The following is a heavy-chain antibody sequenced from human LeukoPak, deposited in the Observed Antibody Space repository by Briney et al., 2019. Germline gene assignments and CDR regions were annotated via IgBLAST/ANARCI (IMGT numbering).Heavy chain of an antibody. CDR3: ARGGDYCSSTSCYVFDY. Sequence: ASVKVSCKASGYTFTGYYMHWVRQAPGQGLEWMGWINPNSGGTNYAQKFRGRVTMTRDTSISTAYMELSRLRSDDTAVYYCARGGDYCSSTSCYVFDYWGQGTLVTVSS. CDR1: GYTFTGYY. D-gene: IGHD2-2*01. CDR2: INPNSGGT. V-gene: IGHV1-2*02. J-gene: IGHJ4*02.